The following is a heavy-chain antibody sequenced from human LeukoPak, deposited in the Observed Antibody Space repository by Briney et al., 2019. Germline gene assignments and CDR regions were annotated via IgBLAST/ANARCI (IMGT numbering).Heavy chain of an antibody. CDR1: GYTFTSYG. CDR2: ISAYNGNT. V-gene: IGHV1-18*01. J-gene: IGHJ5*02. D-gene: IGHD3-3*01. Sequence: GASVKVSCKASGYTFTSYGISWVRQAPGQGLEWMGWISAYNGNTNYAQKLQGRVTMTTDTSTSTAYMELRSLRSDDTAVYYCARSERRYDFWSGYQNWFDPWGQGTLVTVSS. CDR3: ARSERRYDFWSGYQNWFDP.